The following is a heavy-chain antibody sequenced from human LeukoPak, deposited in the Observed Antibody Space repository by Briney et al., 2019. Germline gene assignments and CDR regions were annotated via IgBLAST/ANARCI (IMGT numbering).Heavy chain of an antibody. J-gene: IGHJ5*02. CDR1: GGSISSSSYY. V-gene: IGHV4-39*02. Sequence: SETLSLTCTVSGGSISSSSYYWGWIRQPPGKGLEWIGSFYYSGNTYYNPSLKSRVIISVVTSKNQFSLKLSSVTAADVAVYYCARGGRNQLLINWFDPWGQGTLVTVSS. D-gene: IGHD2-2*01. CDR3: ARGGRNQLLINWFDP. CDR2: FYYSGNT.